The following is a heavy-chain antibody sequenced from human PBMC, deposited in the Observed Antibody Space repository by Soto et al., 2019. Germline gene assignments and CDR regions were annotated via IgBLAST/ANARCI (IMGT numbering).Heavy chain of an antibody. V-gene: IGHV1-18*01. Sequence: ASVKVSCKTSGYTFSNYGITWVRQAPGQPLEWLGWISLYSDGTNYAQKFQGRVSMTTETSTTTDYMELRSLRSEDTAVYYCARVVPGGEAWFCXWGQGTLFTVSX. J-gene: IGHJ5*02. CDR2: ISLYSDGT. CDR3: ARVVPGGEAWFCX. CDR1: GYTFSNYG. D-gene: IGHD2-2*01.